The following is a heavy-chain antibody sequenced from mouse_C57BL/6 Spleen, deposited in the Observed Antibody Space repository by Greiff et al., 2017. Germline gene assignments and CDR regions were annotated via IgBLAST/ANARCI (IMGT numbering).Heavy chain of an antibody. V-gene: IGHV1-64*01. Sequence: VQLQQPGAELVKPGASVKLSCKASGYTFTSYWMHGVKQRPGQGLEWIGMIHPNSGSTNYNEKFKSKATLTVDKSSSTAYMQLSSLTSEDSAVYYCASYDYDYFDYWGQGTTLTVSS. D-gene: IGHD2-4*01. CDR1: GYTFTSYW. J-gene: IGHJ2*01. CDR3: ASYDYDYFDY. CDR2: IHPNSGST.